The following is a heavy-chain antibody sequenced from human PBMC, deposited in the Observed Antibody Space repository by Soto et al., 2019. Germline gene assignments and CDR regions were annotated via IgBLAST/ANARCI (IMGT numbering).Heavy chain of an antibody. V-gene: IGHV3-30-3*01. J-gene: IGHJ6*02. CDR2: ISYDGSNK. CDR3: ASTLDV. Sequence: QVQLVESGGGVVQPGRSLRLSCAASGFTFSSYAMHWIRQAPGKGLEWVAVISYDGSNKYYADSVKGRFTISRDNSKNTLYLQMTSLRADATAVYYCASTLDVWGQGTTVTVSS. CDR1: GFTFSSYA.